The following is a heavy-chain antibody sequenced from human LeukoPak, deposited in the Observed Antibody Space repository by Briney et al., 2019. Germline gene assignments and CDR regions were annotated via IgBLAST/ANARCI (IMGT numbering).Heavy chain of an antibody. V-gene: IGHV1-69*01. CDR1: GGTFSSYA. J-gene: IGHJ4*02. CDR3: ARERQGIAAALYY. CDR2: IIPIFGTA. D-gene: IGHD6-13*01. Sequence: ASVKVSYRASGGTFSSYAISWVRQAPGQGLEWMGGIIPIFGTANYAQKFQGRVTITADESTSTAYMELSSLRSEDTAVYYCARERQGIAAALYYWGQGTLVTVSS.